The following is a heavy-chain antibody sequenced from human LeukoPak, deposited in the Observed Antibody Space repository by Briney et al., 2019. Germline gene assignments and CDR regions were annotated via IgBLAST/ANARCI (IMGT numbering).Heavy chain of an antibody. J-gene: IGHJ4*02. Sequence: ASVKVSCKASGYTFTGYYMHWVRQAPGQGLEWMGWINPNSGGTNYAQKFQGRVTMTRDTSISTAYMELSRLRSDDTAVYYCARGQQLGRYYFDYWGQGTLVTVSS. V-gene: IGHV1-2*02. CDR3: ARGQQLGRYYFDY. CDR1: GYTFTGYY. CDR2: INPNSGGT. D-gene: IGHD6-13*01.